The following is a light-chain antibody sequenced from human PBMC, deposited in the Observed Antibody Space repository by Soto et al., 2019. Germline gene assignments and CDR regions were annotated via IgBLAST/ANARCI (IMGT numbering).Light chain of an antibody. V-gene: IGKV3-15*01. CDR1: QSVSNN. J-gene: IGKJ1*01. Sequence: EIVMTQSPATLSVSPGERATLSCRASQSVSNNLAWYQQKPGQAPRLLIYSASTRATGIPATFSGSGSGTEFTPTISSLQSEDFAVYYCQQYNNWPRTFGQGTKVEIK. CDR3: QQYNNWPRT. CDR2: SAS.